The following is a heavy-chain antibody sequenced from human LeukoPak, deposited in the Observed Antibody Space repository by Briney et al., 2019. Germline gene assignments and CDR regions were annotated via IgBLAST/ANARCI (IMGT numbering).Heavy chain of an antibody. Sequence: SVKVSCKASGGTFSSYAISWVRQAPGQGLEWMGGIIPIFGTANYAQKFQGRVTITADESTSTAYMELSSLRSEDTAVYYCARSERGYDILTGYSNWFDPWGQGTLVTVSS. D-gene: IGHD3-9*01. V-gene: IGHV1-69*13. CDR1: GGTFSSYA. CDR2: IIPIFGTA. CDR3: ARSERGYDILTGYSNWFDP. J-gene: IGHJ5*02.